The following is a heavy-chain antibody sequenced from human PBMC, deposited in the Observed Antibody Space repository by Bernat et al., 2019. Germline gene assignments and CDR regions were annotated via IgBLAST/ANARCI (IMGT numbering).Heavy chain of an antibody. CDR2: ISGSGSST. CDR3: ARTRITMIVVVIHDAFDI. J-gene: IGHJ3*02. CDR1: GFTFSSYA. V-gene: IGHV3-23*01. Sequence: EVQLLESGGGLVQPGGSLRLSCAASGFTFSSYAMSWVRRAPGKGLEWVSAISGSGSSTYCDDSVKGQFTMSRDNSENTLYLQMNSLGAEDTAVYYCARTRITMIVVVIHDAFDIWGQGTMVTVSS. D-gene: IGHD3-22*01.